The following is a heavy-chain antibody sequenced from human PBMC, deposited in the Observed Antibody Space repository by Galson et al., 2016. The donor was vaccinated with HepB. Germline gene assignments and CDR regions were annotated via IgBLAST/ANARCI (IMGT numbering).Heavy chain of an antibody. J-gene: IGHJ4*02. CDR3: AREGHLAARPQVISFDS. D-gene: IGHD6-6*01. CDR2: IYHSGRT. V-gene: IGHV4-4*02. Sequence: SETLSLTCAVSGGSISSTHWWSWVRQYPGKGLEWIGEIYHSGRTKYNPSLESRVTMSVDKSKNQFSLNLTSVTAADTAIYYCAREGHLAARPQVISFDSWGQGTLVIVSS. CDR1: GGSISSTHW.